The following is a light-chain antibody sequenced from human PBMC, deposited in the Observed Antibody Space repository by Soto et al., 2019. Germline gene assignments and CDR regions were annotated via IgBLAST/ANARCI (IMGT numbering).Light chain of an antibody. CDR2: GAS. CDR3: QQDGSSRWG. V-gene: IGKV3-20*01. Sequence: EIVLTQSPGTLSLSPGERATLSGRASQSVSSSYLAWYQQKPGQAPRLLIYGASSRATGIPDRFSGSGSGTDFTLTISRLEPEDFAVYYCQQDGSSRWGFGQGTKVEIK. CDR1: QSVSSSY. J-gene: IGKJ1*01.